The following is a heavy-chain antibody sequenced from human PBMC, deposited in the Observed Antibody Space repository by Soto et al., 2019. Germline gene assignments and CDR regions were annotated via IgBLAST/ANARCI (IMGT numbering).Heavy chain of an antibody. CDR1: GYTFTSYD. CDR2: ISAYNGNT. D-gene: IGHD3-9*01. CDR3: ARDPLRYFVEGGWFDP. Sequence: QVQLVQSGAEVKKPGASVKVSCKASGYTFTSYDISWVRQAPGQGLEWMGWISAYNGNTNYAQKLQGRVTMTTDTSTSTAYMELMSLRSDDTAVYYCARDPLRYFVEGGWFDPWGQGTLVTVSS. V-gene: IGHV1-18*01. J-gene: IGHJ5*02.